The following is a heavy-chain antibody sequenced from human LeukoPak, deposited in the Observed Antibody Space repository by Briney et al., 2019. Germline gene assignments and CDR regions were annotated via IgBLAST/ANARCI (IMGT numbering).Heavy chain of an antibody. Sequence: AASVKVSCKTSGYSFTDYYMHWVRQAPGQGLEWMGRINPHIGGTNFAQKFQGRVTMTRDTSISTPYMELSGLASDDTAVYYCARDRAAGGWECGPYWGQGTLVTVSS. CDR3: ARDRAAGGWECGPY. CDR2: INPHIGGT. D-gene: IGHD1-26*01. V-gene: IGHV1-2*06. J-gene: IGHJ4*02. CDR1: GYSFTDYY.